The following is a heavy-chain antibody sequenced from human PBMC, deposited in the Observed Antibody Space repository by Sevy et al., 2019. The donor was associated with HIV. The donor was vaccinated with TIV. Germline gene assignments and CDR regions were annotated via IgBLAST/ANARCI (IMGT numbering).Heavy chain of an antibody. CDR2: ISSSSNYI. Sequence: GGSLRLSCAASGFTFSGYSMNWVRQGPGKGLEWISSISSSSNYIYYADSVRGRFTISRDNAKNSLYLQMNSLRAEDTAVYYGATDRKGELSADDGAGYDGMDVWGQGTTVTVSS. CDR3: ATDRKGELSADDGAGYDGMDV. V-gene: IGHV3-21*01. D-gene: IGHD5-12*01. CDR1: GFTFSGYS. J-gene: IGHJ6*02.